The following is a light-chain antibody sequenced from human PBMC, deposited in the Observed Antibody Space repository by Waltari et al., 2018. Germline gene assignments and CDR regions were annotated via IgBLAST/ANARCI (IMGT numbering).Light chain of an antibody. Sequence: EIVLTLSPGTLSLSPGERATLSCRASQSVSSSYLAWYQQKPGQAPRLLIHGASSRATGIPDRFSGSGSGTDFTLTISRLEPEDFAVYYCQQYGRSWNTFGQGTKLEIK. CDR1: QSVSSSY. J-gene: IGKJ2*01. CDR3: QQYGRSWNT. CDR2: GAS. V-gene: IGKV3-20*01.